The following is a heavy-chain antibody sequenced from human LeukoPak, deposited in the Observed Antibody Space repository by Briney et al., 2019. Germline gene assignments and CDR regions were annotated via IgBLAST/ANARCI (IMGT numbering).Heavy chain of an antibody. CDR1: GGSISSSNW. CDR3: ARIMLSWREFDC. D-gene: IGHD1-26*01. V-gene: IGHV4-4*02. CDR2: IYHSGST. Sequence: PSETLSLTCAVSGGSISSSNWWSRVRQPPGKGLGWTGEIYHSGSTNYNPSLKSRVTISVDKSKNQFSLKLSSVTAADTAVYYCARIMLSWREFDCWGQGTLVTVSS. J-gene: IGHJ4*02.